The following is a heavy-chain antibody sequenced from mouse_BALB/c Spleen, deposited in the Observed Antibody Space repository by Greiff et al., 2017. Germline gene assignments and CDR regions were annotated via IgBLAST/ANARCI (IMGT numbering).Heavy chain of an antibody. J-gene: IGHJ3*01. D-gene: IGHD1-1*01. V-gene: IGHV2-6-7*01. CDR1: GFSLTGYG. CDR3: ASTSYYGSSYGFAY. CDR2: IWGDGST. Sequence: VQLKESGPGLVAPSQSLSITCTVSGFSLTGYGVNWVRQPPGKGLEWLGMIWGDGSTDYNSALKSRLSISKDNSKSQVFLKMNSLQTDDTARYYCASTSYYGSSYGFAYWGQGTLVTVSA.